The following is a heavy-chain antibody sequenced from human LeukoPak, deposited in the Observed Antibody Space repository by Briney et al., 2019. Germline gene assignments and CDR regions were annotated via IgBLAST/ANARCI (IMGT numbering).Heavy chain of an antibody. V-gene: IGHV4-39*01. CDR3: ARLVGETDAFDI. J-gene: IGHJ3*02. Sequence: SETLSLTCTVSGGSISSSSYYWGWIRQPPGKGLEWIGSIYYSGSTYYNPSLKSRVTISVDTSKNQFSLKLSSVTAADTAVYYCARLVGETDAFDIWGQGTMVTVSS. CDR1: GGSISSSSYY. D-gene: IGHD1-26*01. CDR2: IYYSGST.